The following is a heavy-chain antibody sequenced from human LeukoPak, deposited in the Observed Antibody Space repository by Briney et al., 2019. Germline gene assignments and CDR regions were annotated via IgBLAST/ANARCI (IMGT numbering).Heavy chain of an antibody. D-gene: IGHD6-19*01. Sequence: ASVKVSCKASGYTFTGYYVHWVRQAPGQGLEWMGWINPNSGGTNYAQKFQGRVTMTRDTSISTAYMELSRLRSDDTAVYYCARDFLSVAGLNFDYWGQGTLVTVSS. CDR2: INPNSGGT. CDR1: GYTFTGYY. CDR3: ARDFLSVAGLNFDY. V-gene: IGHV1-2*02. J-gene: IGHJ4*02.